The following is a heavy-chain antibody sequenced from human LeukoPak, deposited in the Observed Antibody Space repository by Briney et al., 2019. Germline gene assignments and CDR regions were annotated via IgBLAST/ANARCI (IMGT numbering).Heavy chain of an antibody. Sequence: SETLSLTCTVSGGSISSYYWSWIRQPAGKGLERIGRIYTSGSTNYNPSLKSRVTMSVDTSKNQFSLKLSSVTAADTAVYYCATTTNSGSYYSAFDIWGQGTMVTVYS. V-gene: IGHV4-4*07. CDR3: ATTTNSGSYYSAFDI. CDR1: GGSISSYY. CDR2: IYTSGST. J-gene: IGHJ3*02. D-gene: IGHD1-26*01.